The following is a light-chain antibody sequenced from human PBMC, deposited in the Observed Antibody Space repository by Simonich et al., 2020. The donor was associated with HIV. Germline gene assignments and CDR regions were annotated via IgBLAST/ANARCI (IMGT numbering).Light chain of an antibody. J-gene: IGKJ4*01. CDR1: QSVLYSTNNKNY. Sequence: DIVMTQSPDSLAVSLGERATINCKSSQSVLYSTNNKNYLAWYQQKPGHPPNMLIYWASTRESGVPDRFSGSGSGTDFTLTISSLQAEDVAVYYCQQYYSTPPITFGGGTKVEIK. V-gene: IGKV4-1*01. CDR3: QQYYSTPPIT. CDR2: WAS.